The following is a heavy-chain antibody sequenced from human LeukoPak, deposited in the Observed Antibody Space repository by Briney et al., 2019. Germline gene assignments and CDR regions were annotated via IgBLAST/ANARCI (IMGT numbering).Heavy chain of an antibody. CDR3: AKGRGQGFDY. CDR2: ISGSGGNT. J-gene: IGHJ4*02. D-gene: IGHD3-10*01. V-gene: IGHV3-23*01. Sequence: PGGSLRLSCIVSGFTLSSYAMSWVRQAPGKGLEWVSGISGSGGNTYYADSVKGRFTISRDNSKNTLYLQMNSLRAEDTAVYYCAKGRGQGFDYWGQGTLVTVSS. CDR1: GFTLSSYA.